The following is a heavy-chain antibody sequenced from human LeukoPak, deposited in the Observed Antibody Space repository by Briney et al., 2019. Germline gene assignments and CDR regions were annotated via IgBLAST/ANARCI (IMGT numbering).Heavy chain of an antibody. V-gene: IGHV4-30-2*01. CDR3: ARDLGSYLGFGY. D-gene: IGHD1-26*01. Sequence: SETLSLTCAVSGGSISSGGYSWSWIRQPPGKGLEWIGYIYHSGSTYCNPSLKSRVTISVDRSKNQFSLKLSSVTAADTAVYYCARDLGSYLGFGYWSQGTLVTVSS. J-gene: IGHJ4*02. CDR2: IYHSGST. CDR1: GGSISSGGYS.